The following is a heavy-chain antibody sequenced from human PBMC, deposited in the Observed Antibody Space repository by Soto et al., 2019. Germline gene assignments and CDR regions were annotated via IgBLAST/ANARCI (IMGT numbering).Heavy chain of an antibody. J-gene: IGHJ4*02. CDR2: VNIYEGST. CDR3: ARERGAYAYGYS. V-gene: IGHV1-18*01. CDR1: GYTFTSYG. Sequence: QVQLVQSGAEVKKPGASVKVSCKPSGYTFTSYGITWVRQAPGQGLEWMGWVNIYEGSTNYAQKFQGRVTMTTDTSTSTVYLELRSLRSDDTAIYYCARERGAYAYGYSWGQGTLVTVSS. D-gene: IGHD5-18*01.